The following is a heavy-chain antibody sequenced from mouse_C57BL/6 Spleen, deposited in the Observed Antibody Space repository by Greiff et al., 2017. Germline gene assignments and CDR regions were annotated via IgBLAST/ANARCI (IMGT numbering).Heavy chain of an antibody. CDR3: TRKRPWFAY. CDR2: IDPETGGT. J-gene: IGHJ3*01. CDR1: GYTFTDYE. V-gene: IGHV1-15*01. Sequence: VQLQQSGAELVRPGASVTLSCKASGYTFTDYEMHWVKQTPVHGLEWIGAIDPETGGTAYNQKFQGKAILTADKSSSTAYMELRSLTSEDSAVYYCTRKRPWFAYGGQGTLVTVSA.